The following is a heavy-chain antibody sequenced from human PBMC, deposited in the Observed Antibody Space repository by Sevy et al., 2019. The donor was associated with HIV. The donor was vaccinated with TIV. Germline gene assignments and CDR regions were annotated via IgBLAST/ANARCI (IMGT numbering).Heavy chain of an antibody. CDR3: ARDLFSGGNAVYGY. V-gene: IGHV3-21*01. Sequence: GGSLRLSYAASGFTFSSYAMSWVRQAPGKGLEWVSSINAISSNIYYADSVKGRFTISRDNAENSLYLQMNSVRAEDTAVYYCARDLFSGGNAVYGYWGQGTLVTVSS. CDR1: GFTFSSYA. CDR2: INAISSNI. J-gene: IGHJ4*02. D-gene: IGHD2-15*01.